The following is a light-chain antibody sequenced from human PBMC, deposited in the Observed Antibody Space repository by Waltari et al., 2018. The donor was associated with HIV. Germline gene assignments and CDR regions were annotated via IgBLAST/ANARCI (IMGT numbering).Light chain of an antibody. Sequence: QSVLTQPPSVSAATGQKVAISCSGSTSHVGKNYVSWYQQFPETAPKLIMYDHNARPSWIPDRFSGSQSGTSATLTITGLQTGDEADYYCGTWYSSVSAGVFVGGSKLTVL. CDR1: TSHVGKNY. V-gene: IGLV1-51*01. J-gene: IGLJ3*02. CDR2: DHN. CDR3: GTWYSSVSAGV.